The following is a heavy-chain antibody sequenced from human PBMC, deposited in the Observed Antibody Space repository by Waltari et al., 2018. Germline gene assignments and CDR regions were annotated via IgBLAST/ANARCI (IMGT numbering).Heavy chain of an antibody. V-gene: IGHV4-34*01. CDR2: INHSGRT. CDR3: ARAASRRITIFGVVPSVGWFDP. CDR1: GGSFSGYY. Sequence: QVQLQQWGAGLLKPSETLSLTCAVYGGSFSGYYWSWIRQPPGKGLEWIGEINHSGRTNDNPSRKSRVTISVDTSKNQFSLKLSSVTAADTAVYYCARAASRRITIFGVVPSVGWFDPWGQGTLVTVSS. J-gene: IGHJ5*02. D-gene: IGHD3-3*01.